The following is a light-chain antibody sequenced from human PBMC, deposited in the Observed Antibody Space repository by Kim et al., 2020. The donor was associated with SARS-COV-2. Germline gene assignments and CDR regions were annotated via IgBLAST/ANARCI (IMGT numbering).Light chain of an antibody. CDR1: QNIDKW. Sequence: IQMTQSPSSLSASVGDRVTITCRASQNIDKWLAWYQQKPGKAPKVLIYKASTLESGVPSRFGGSGSGTEFTLTISSLQPDDTATYYCQQYNTFLTFGGGTKVDI. CDR2: KAS. CDR3: QQYNTFLT. J-gene: IGKJ4*01. V-gene: IGKV1-5*03.